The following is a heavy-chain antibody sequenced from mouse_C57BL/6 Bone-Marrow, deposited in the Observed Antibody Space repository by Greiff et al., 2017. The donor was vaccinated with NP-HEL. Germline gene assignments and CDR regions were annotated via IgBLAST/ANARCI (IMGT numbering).Heavy chain of an antibody. CDR3: AREDYYGSSYEAMDY. J-gene: IGHJ4*01. D-gene: IGHD1-1*01. CDR2: INPNNGGT. V-gene: IGHV1-26*01. CDR1: GYTFTDYY. Sequence: EVQLKQSGPELVKPGASVKISCKASGYTFTDYYMNWVKQSHGKSLEWIGDINPNNGGTSYNQKFKGKATLTVDKSSSTAYMELRSLTSEDSAVYYCAREDYYGSSYEAMDYWGQGTSVTVSS.